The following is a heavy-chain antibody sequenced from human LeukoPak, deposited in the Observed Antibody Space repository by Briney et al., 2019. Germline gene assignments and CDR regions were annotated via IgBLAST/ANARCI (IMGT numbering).Heavy chain of an antibody. D-gene: IGHD4-17*01. CDR1: GFTFSNYN. V-gene: IGHV3-21*01. CDR2: ITRHSIYT. Sequence: PGGSLRLSCAASGFTFSNYNMNWVRQTPGKGLEWVSSITRHSIYTFYADSVKGRFTISRDDAKNSLSLQMNSLRAEDTAVYYCARDPYNGYYGDDYYYYMDVWGKGTTVTISS. J-gene: IGHJ6*03. CDR3: ARDPYNGYYGDDYYYYMDV.